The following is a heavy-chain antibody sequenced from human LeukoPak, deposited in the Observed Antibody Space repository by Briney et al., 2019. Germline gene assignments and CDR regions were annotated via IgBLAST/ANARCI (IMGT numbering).Heavy chain of an antibody. V-gene: IGHV3-48*03. J-gene: IGHJ5*02. CDR3: ARKREIGYCSGDSCYSSPAPNWFDP. Sequence: GGSLRLSCAASGFTFSSYEMNWVRQAPGKGLEWVSYISSSGSTIYYADSVKGRFTISRDNAKNSLYLQMNSLRAEDTAVYYCARKREIGYCSGDSCYSSPAPNWFDPWGQGTLVTVSS. D-gene: IGHD2-15*01. CDR2: ISSSGSTI. CDR1: GFTFSSYE.